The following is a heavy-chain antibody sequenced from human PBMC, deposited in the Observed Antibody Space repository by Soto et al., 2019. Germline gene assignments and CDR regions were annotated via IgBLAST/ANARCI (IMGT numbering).Heavy chain of an antibody. CDR3: ARVAATGYYYYYMDV. Sequence: PGGSLRLSCAASGFTVSSNYMSWVRQAPGKGLEWGSVIYSGGSTYYADSVKGRFTISRDNSKNTLYLQMNSLRAEDTAVYYCARVAATGYYYYYMDVWGKGTTVTVS. CDR1: GFTVSSNY. CDR2: IYSGGST. J-gene: IGHJ6*03. D-gene: IGHD2-15*01. V-gene: IGHV3-66*01.